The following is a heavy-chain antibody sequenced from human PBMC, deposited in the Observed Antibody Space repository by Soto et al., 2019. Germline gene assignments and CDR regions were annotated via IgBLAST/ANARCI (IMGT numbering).Heavy chain of an antibody. CDR2: IYYSGST. D-gene: IGHD6-25*01. V-gene: IGHV4-59*12. Sequence: PSETLSLTCTVSGGSIISYYWSWIRQPPGKGLEWIGYIYYSGSTNYNPSLKSRVTISVDNSKNTLYLQMNSPRAEDMAVYYCAKVPSIAAAGSCDYWGQGTLVTVSS. CDR1: GGSIISYY. CDR3: AKVPSIAAAGSCDY. J-gene: IGHJ4*02.